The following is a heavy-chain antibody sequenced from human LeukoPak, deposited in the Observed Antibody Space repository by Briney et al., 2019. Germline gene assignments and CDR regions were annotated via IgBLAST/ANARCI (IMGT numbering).Heavy chain of an antibody. J-gene: IGHJ3*02. V-gene: IGHV4-59*01. D-gene: IGHD3-9*01. CDR1: GGSISSYY. CDR3: ARFPSAIRYFDWDMGQGDAFDI. CDR2: IYYSGST. Sequence: SETLSLTCTVSGGSISSYYWSWIRQPPGKGLEWIGYIYYSGSTNYNPSLKSRVTISVDTSKNQFPLKLSSVTAADTAVYYCARFPSAIRYFDWDMGQGDAFDIWGQGTMVTVSS.